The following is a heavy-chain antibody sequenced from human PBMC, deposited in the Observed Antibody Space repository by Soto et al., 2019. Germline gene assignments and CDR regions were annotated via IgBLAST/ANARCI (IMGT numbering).Heavy chain of an antibody. D-gene: IGHD6-19*01. CDR3: ACGRGGRLVNYYYYGMDV. Sequence: SVKVSCKASGGTFSSYAISWVRQAPGQGLEWMGGIIPIFGTANYAQKFQGRVTITADESTSTAYMELSSLRSEDTAVYYCACGRGGRLVNYYYYGMDVWGQGTTVTVSS. CDR1: GGTFSSYA. V-gene: IGHV1-69*13. J-gene: IGHJ6*02. CDR2: IIPIFGTA.